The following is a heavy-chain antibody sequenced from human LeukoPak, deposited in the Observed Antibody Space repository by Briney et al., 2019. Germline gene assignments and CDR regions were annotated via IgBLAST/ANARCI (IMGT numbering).Heavy chain of an antibody. D-gene: IGHD3-9*01. Sequence: GGSLRLSCVGSGFNFNSYAMNWVRQAPGKGLEWVSSISSSSSYIYYADSVKGRFTISRDNAKNSLYLQMNSLRAEDTAVYYCARDLRYFDPEAPTNWGQGTLVTVSS. CDR2: ISSSSSYI. V-gene: IGHV3-21*01. J-gene: IGHJ4*02. CDR3: ARDLRYFDPEAPTN. CDR1: GFNFNSYA.